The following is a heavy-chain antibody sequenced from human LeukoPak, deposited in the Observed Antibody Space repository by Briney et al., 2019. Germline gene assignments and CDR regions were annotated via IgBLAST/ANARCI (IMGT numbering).Heavy chain of an antibody. J-gene: IGHJ4*02. Sequence: GGSLRLSCAASGFTFSSYGMHWVRQAPGKGLEGVAFIRYDGSNKYYADSVKGRFTISRDNSKNTLYLQMNSLRAEDTAVYYCAKDLETLGGGDPTDYFDYWGQGTLVTVSS. V-gene: IGHV3-30*02. CDR3: AKDLETLGGGDPTDYFDY. CDR2: IRYDGSNK. D-gene: IGHD2-21*02. CDR1: GFTFSSYG.